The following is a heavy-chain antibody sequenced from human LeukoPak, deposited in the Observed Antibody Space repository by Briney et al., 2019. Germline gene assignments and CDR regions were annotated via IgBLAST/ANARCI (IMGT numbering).Heavy chain of an antibody. CDR3: ARDRLDYYYGSSFLDY. J-gene: IGHJ4*02. CDR2: ISAYNGNT. V-gene: IGHV1-18*01. D-gene: IGHD3-10*01. CDR1: GYTFTSYG. Sequence: ASVKVSSKASGYTFTSYGISWVRQAPGQGLEWMGWISAYNGNTNYAQKLQGRVTMTTDTSTSTAYMELRSLRSDDTAVYYCARDRLDYYYGSSFLDYWGQGTLVTVSS.